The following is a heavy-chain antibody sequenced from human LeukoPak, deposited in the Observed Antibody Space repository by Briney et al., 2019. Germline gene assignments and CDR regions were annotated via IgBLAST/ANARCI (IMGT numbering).Heavy chain of an antibody. CDR3: ARERKRITIFGVVTTDFDY. CDR1: GDSISSGSYY. J-gene: IGHJ4*02. CDR2: IYTSGST. D-gene: IGHD3-3*01. V-gene: IGHV4-61*02. Sequence: SQTLSLTCTVSGDSISSGSYYWSWIRQPGGKGLEWIGRIYTSGSTNYNPSLKSRVTISVDTSKNQFSLKLSSVTAADTAVYYCARERKRITIFGVVTTDFDYWGKGTLVTVSS.